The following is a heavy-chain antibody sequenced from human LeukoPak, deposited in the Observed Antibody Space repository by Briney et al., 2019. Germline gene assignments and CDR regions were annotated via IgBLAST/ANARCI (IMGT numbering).Heavy chain of an antibody. Sequence: PRGSLRLSCAASGFTFSSYAMHWVRQAPGKGLEWVAVISYDGSNKYYADSVKGRFTISRDNSKNTLYLQMNSLRAEDTAVYYCARDYRKISSGTFDYWGQGTLVTVSS. J-gene: IGHJ4*02. CDR3: ARDYRKISSGTFDY. V-gene: IGHV3-30-3*01. D-gene: IGHD3-22*01. CDR2: ISYDGSNK. CDR1: GFTFSSYA.